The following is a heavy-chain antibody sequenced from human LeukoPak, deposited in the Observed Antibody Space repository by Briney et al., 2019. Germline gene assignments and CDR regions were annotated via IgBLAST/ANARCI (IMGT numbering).Heavy chain of an antibody. CDR2: ISYDGSNK. J-gene: IGHJ4*02. CDR1: GFTFSSYA. V-gene: IGHV3-30-3*01. CDR3: ARSLYDFWSGYLDY. D-gene: IGHD3-3*01. Sequence: GGSLRLSCAASGFTFSSYAMHWVRQAPGKGLEWVAVISYDGSNKYYADSVKGRFTISRDNSKNTLYLQMNSLRAEDTAVYYCARSLYDFWSGYLDYWGQGTLVTVFS.